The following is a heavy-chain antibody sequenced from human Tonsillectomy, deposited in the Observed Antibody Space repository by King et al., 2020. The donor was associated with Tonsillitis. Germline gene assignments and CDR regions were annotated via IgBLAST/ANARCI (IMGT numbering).Heavy chain of an antibody. J-gene: IGHJ4*02. V-gene: IGHV3-23*04. CDR1: GFTFSSYA. D-gene: IGHD5-18*01. Sequence: VQLVESGGGLVQPGGSLRLSCAAAGFTFSSYAMNWVRQAPGKGLEWVSAISGSGDSTYYADSVKGRFTISRDNSKNNLYLQMNSLRAEDTGVYYCAKVNQLWFLIPFDYWGQGTLVTVSS. CDR2: ISGSGDST. CDR3: AKVNQLWFLIPFDY.